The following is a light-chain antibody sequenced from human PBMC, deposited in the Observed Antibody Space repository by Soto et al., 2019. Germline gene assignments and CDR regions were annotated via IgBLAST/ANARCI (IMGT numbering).Light chain of an antibody. CDR3: CSYAGSTTLYV. CDR1: SSDVGSYNL. CDR2: EAF. V-gene: IGLV2-23*01. Sequence: QSALTQPASVSGSPGQSITISCTGTSSDVGSYNLVSWYQQHPGTAPKLMIYEAFKRPSGVSNRFSGSKSGDTASLTISGLHAEDEADYYCCSYAGSTTLYVFGTGTKLTVL. J-gene: IGLJ1*01.